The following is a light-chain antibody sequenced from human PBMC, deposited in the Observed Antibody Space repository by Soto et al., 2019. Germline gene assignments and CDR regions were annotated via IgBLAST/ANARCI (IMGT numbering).Light chain of an antibody. CDR3: QQYKNWPPWT. CDR1: QTISSW. J-gene: IGKJ1*01. V-gene: IGKV1-5*03. Sequence: DIQMTQSPSTLSGSVGDRVNITCRSIQTISSWLSCYQHKPGTSHKLLIYKASSLESGGPSKFSRRVTWNKFTLNIRRLQSEEFSALYCQQYKNWPPWTFGQGTKVDIK. CDR2: KAS.